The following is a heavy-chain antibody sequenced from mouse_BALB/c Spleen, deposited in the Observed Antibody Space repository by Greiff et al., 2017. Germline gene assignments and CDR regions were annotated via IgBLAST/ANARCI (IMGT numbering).Heavy chain of an antibody. D-gene: IGHD2-1*01. J-gene: IGHJ3*01. CDR3: ARGYYGNPAWFAY. V-gene: IGHV5-6-5*01. Sequence: DGQLVESGGGLVKPGGSLKLSCAASGFTFSSYAMSWVRQTPEKRLEWVASISSGGSTYYPDSVKGRFTISRDNARNILYLQMSSLRSEDTAMYYCARGYYGNPAWFAYWGQGTLVTVSA. CDR2: ISSGGST. CDR1: GFTFSSYA.